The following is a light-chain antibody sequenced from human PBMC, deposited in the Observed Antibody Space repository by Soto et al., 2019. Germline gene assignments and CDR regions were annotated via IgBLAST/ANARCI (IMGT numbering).Light chain of an antibody. Sequence: QSALTQPASVSGSPGQSITISCTGTSSDVGSYNLVSWYQQHPGKAPKLMIYEVSKPPSGVSNRFSGSKSGNTASLTISGLQAEDEADYYCCSYAGSSTLAFGGGTKLTVL. CDR2: EVS. CDR1: SSDVGSYNL. CDR3: CSYAGSSTLA. V-gene: IGLV2-23*02. J-gene: IGLJ3*02.